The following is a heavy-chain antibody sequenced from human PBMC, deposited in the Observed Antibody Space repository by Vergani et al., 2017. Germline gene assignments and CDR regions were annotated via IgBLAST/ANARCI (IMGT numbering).Heavy chain of an antibody. J-gene: IGHJ4*02. D-gene: IGHD6-19*01. Sequence: QVQLVESGGGVVQPGRSLRLSCAASGFTFSSYGMHWVRQAPGKGLEWVAVISYDGSNKYYADSVKGRFTIARDNSKNTLYLQMNSLRAEDTAVYYCAKDALHSSGWCPNYWGQGTLVTVSS. CDR3: AKDALHSSGWCPNY. CDR2: ISYDGSNK. V-gene: IGHV3-30*18. CDR1: GFTFSSYG.